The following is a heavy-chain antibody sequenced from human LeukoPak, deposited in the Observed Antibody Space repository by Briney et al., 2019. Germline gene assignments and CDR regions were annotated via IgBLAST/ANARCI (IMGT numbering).Heavy chain of an antibody. J-gene: IGHJ4*02. D-gene: IGHD4-17*01. CDR3: ARPYGDYGPIDY. CDR1: GYKFSSYW. Sequence: GESLKISCKGSGYKFSSYWIGWVRQMPGKGLEWMGIIYPGDSDTRYSPSFQGQVTISADKSVSTAYLQWSSLEASDTAMYYCARPYGDYGPIDYWGQGTLVTVSS. CDR2: IYPGDSDT. V-gene: IGHV5-51*01.